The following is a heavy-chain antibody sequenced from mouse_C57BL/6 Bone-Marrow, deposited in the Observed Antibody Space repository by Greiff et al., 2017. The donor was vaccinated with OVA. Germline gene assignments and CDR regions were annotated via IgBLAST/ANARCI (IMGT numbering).Heavy chain of an antibody. J-gene: IGHJ2*01. Sequence: VQLQQSGPELVKPGASVKISCKASGYSFTGYYMNWVKQSPEKSLEWIGEINPSTGGTTYNQKFKAKATLTVDKSSSTAYMQLKSLTSEDSAVYYCARSEGIYDGYYDYFDYWGQGTTLTVSS. V-gene: IGHV1-42*01. CDR1: GYSFTGYY. D-gene: IGHD2-3*01. CDR2: INPSTGGT. CDR3: ARSEGIYDGYYDYFDY.